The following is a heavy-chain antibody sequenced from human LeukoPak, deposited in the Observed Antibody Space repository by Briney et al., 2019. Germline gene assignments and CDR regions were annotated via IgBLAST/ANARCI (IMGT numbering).Heavy chain of an antibody. CDR1: GFTFSSYW. CDR2: IKQDGSEK. CDR3: AKVTYPLVLIGNYYMDV. V-gene: IGHV3-7*01. Sequence: RSGGSLRLSCAASGFTFSSYWMSWVRQAPGKGLEWVANIKQDGSEKYYVDSVKGRFTISRDNAKNSLYLQMNSLRAEDTAVYYRAKVTYPLVLIGNYYMDVWGKGTTVTISS. D-gene: IGHD2-2*01. J-gene: IGHJ6*03.